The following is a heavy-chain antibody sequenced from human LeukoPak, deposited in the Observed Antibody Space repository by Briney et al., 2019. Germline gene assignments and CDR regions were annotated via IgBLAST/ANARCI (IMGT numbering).Heavy chain of an antibody. CDR2: IRSKTYGGTA. Sequence: GGSLRLSCSASGFTFGDYSMSWFRQAPGKGLEWVGFIRSKTYGGTAEYAASVKGRFTISRDDSESIAYLQMDSLKTEDTAVYYCSREVRYFDWFQADYWGQGTLDTVSS. V-gene: IGHV3-49*03. CDR1: GFTFGDYS. CDR3: SREVRYFDWFQADY. D-gene: IGHD3-9*01. J-gene: IGHJ4*02.